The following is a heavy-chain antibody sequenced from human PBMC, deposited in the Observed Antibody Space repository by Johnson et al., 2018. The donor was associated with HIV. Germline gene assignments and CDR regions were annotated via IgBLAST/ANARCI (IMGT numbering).Heavy chain of an antibody. Sequence: VQLVESGGGLAQPWGSLRLSCAASGFTFNTYAMTWVRQAPGQGLAWVSGISASGSSTYYADSVKGLFTISRDNSKNTLFLQMNYLRAEDTAVYYCAKDVLRSFDWLPDSFDVWGQGTVVTVSS. CDR2: ISASGSST. V-gene: IGHV3-23*04. CDR1: GFTFNTYA. J-gene: IGHJ3*01. CDR3: AKDVLRSFDWLPDSFDV. D-gene: IGHD3-9*01.